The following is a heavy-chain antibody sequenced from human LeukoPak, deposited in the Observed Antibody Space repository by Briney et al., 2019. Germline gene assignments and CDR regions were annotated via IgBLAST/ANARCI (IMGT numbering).Heavy chain of an antibody. CDR3: VRVRPGDYFDP. CDR1: GFTFSDSY. CDR2: ISNEPDSYTT. J-gene: IGHJ4*02. V-gene: IGHV3-72*01. Sequence: PGGSLRLSCAASGFTFSDSYMDWVRQAPGEGLQWVCRISNEPDSYTTDSAASDKGSFTTSRDDSKNSQFLQMSTLKTEDTAVYYSVRVRPGDYFDPWGLGTLVTVSS.